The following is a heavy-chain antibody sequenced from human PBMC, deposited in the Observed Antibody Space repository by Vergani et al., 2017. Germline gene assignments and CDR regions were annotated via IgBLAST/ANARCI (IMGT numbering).Heavy chain of an antibody. V-gene: IGHV1-24*01. D-gene: IGHD3-22*01. CDR3: AKVTDYYDSSGYYLDY. CDR2: FDPEQDEV. CDR1: GNSLTELS. Sequence: VPLVQSGSEVRKAGASVKISCQVSGNSLTELSIAWVRQAPGKGPEWMGGFDPEQDEVTFAHHLQGRVTMIEDRSTDTAYMELSSLRPEDTAQYYFAKVTDYYDSSGYYLDYWGQGTLVTVSS. J-gene: IGHJ4*02.